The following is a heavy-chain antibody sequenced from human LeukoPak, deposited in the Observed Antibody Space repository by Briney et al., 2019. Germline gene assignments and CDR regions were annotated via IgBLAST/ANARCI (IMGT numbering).Heavy chain of an antibody. CDR3: AKARCGAAAGCSDAFDI. CDR2: ISYDGSNK. Sequence: PGRSLRLSCAASGFTFSIYGMHWVRQAPGKGLEWVAVISYDGSNKYYADSVKGRFTISRDNSKNTLYLQMNSLRAEDTAVYYCAKARCGAAAGCSDAFDIWGQGTMVTVSS. V-gene: IGHV3-30*18. J-gene: IGHJ3*02. D-gene: IGHD6-13*01. CDR1: GFTFSIYG.